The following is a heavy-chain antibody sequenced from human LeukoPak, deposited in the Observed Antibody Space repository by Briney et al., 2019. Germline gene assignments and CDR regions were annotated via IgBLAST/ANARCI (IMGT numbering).Heavy chain of an antibody. CDR3: AKDRSSGWLTDY. D-gene: IGHD6-19*01. CDR1: GFTFYSYA. CDR2: ISGSGDNT. J-gene: IGHJ4*02. Sequence: PGGSLRLSCAASGFTFYSYAMSWVRQAPGKGLEWVSAISGSGDNTYYADSVKGRFTISRDNSKNTLYLQMNSLRAEDTAVYYCAKDRSSGWLTDYWGQGTLVTVSS. V-gene: IGHV3-23*01.